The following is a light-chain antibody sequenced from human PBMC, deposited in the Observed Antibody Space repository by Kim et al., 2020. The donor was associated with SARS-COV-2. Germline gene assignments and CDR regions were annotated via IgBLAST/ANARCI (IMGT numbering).Light chain of an antibody. V-gene: IGKV2-30*01. CDR1: QSLVYSVGNTD. J-gene: IGKJ2*01. CDR2: EVT. Sequence: QPASISCWSGQSLVYSVGNTDVNCFQQRPGQSPRGLIYEVTNRDSGVPDRFSGSGSGTIFTLKFSRVEAEDVVAYFCMQGTHWPYTFGQGTKLEI. CDR3: MQGTHWPYT.